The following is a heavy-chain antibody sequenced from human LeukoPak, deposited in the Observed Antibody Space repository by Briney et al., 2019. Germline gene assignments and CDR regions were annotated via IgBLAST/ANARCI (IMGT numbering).Heavy chain of an antibody. D-gene: IGHD3-10*01. CDR2: INNDGSTT. J-gene: IGHJ1*01. CDR1: GFTFSEAW. V-gene: IGHV3-74*01. CDR3: ARVSGPGMNEYFHL. Sequence: GGSLRLSCAASGFTFSEAWRHWVRQAPGKGRVWVSRINNDGSTTRYADSVKGRFTISRDNAKNTLYLQMNSLRAEDTAVYYCARVSGPGMNEYFHLWVQGTLVTVSS.